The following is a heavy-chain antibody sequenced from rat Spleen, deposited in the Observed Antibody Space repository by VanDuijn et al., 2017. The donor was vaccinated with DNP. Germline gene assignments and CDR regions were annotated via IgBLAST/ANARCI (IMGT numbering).Heavy chain of an antibody. J-gene: IGHJ4*01. V-gene: IGHV4-2*01. Sequence: EVQLVESDGGPVQPGRSLKLSCAASGFIFNDFWMGWVRQAPGKGLEWIGEVNKDSSIKKYTPSLKDKIMISRDNAQNTLYLQMSELGSEDTATYYCVREDKGVDAWGQGTSVTVSS. D-gene: IGHD2-1*01. CDR2: VNKDSSIK. CDR3: VREDKGVDA. CDR1: GFIFNDFW.